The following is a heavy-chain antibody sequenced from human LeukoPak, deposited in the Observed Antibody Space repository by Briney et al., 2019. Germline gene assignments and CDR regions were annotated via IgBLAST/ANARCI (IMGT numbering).Heavy chain of an antibody. CDR2: ISYDESNK. Sequence: GRSPRLSCAASGFTFSSYGMHWVRHAPGKGPEWVAVISYDESNKYYADSVKGRFTISRDNSKNTLYLQMNSLRAEDTAVYYCAKVSERLATVSNFDYWGQGTLVTVSS. D-gene: IGHD6-19*01. CDR3: AKVSERLATVSNFDY. CDR1: GFTFSSYG. J-gene: IGHJ4*02. V-gene: IGHV3-30*18.